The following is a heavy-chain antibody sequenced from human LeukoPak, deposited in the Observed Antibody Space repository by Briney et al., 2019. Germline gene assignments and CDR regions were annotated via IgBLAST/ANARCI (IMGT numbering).Heavy chain of an antibody. V-gene: IGHV1-69*05. CDR2: IIPIFGTA. D-gene: IGHD2-2*01. CDR3: ARDRRSGYCSSTSCYLYDY. Sequence: ASVKVSCKASGGTFSSYAISWVRQAPGQGLEWMGGIIPIFGTANYAQKLQGRVTMTTDTSTSTAYMELRSLRSGDTAVYYCARDRRSGYCSSTSCYLYDYWGQGTLVTVSS. J-gene: IGHJ4*02. CDR1: GGTFSSYA.